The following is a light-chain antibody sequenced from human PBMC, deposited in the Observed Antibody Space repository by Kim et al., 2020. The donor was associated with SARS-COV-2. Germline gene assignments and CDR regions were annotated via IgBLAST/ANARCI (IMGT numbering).Light chain of an antibody. CDR2: EDD. V-gene: IGLV6-57*03. Sequence: GKTVTSSCTRSRGSIDDNYVQWYQQRPGGVPTAVIYEDDQRPSGVSDRFSGSIDNSSNSASLTISGLKTEDEADYYGQSYNRSNVVFGGGTQLTVL. J-gene: IGLJ2*01. CDR1: RGSIDDNY. CDR3: QSYNRSNVV.